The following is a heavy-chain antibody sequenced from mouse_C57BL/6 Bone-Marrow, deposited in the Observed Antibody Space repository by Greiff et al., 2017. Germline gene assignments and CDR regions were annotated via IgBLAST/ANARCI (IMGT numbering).Heavy chain of an antibody. V-gene: IGHV1-26*01. CDR3: ASPHYY. CDR2: INPNNGGT. Sequence: EVQLQQSGPELVKPGASVKISCKASGYTFTDYYMNWVKQSHGKSLEWIGDINPNNGGTSYNQKFKGKATLTVDKSSSTAYMELRSLTSEDSAVYYCASPHYYWGQGTSVTVSS. CDR1: GYTFTDYY. J-gene: IGHJ4*01.